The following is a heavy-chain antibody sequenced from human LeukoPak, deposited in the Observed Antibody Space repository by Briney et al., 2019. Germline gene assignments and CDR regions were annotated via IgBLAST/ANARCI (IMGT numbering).Heavy chain of an antibody. CDR3: VRDWDWAFDY. CDR2: IYPDSVV. J-gene: IGHJ4*02. V-gene: IGHV3-48*02. D-gene: IGHD3/OR15-3a*01. Sequence: GGSLRLSCAASGFTFSSYSMNWVRQAPGKGLEWVAHIYPDSVVHYADFVKGRFTISRDNAKNSLYLQMNSLRDEGTAVYLCVRDWDWAFDYWAQETRVTVSS. CDR1: GFTFSSYS.